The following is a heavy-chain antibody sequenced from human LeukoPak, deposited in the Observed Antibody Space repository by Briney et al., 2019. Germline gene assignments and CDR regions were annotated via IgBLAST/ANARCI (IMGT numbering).Heavy chain of an antibody. Sequence: GGSLRLSCAASGFTFSSYAMNWVRQAPGKGLEWVSAISGSGGSTYYADSVKGRFTISRDNAKNSLYLQMNSVRAEDTAVYYCARDFDRYGDFHLFDFWGQGTLVTVSS. J-gene: IGHJ4*02. D-gene: IGHD4-17*01. CDR2: ISGSGGST. CDR3: ARDFDRYGDFHLFDF. V-gene: IGHV3-23*01. CDR1: GFTFSSYA.